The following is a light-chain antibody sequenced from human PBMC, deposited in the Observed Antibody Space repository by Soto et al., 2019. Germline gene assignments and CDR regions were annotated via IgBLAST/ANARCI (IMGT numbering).Light chain of an antibody. CDR2: KAS. Sequence: QMTQFPSTLSASVGDRVTITCRASQSIDTWLAWHQQKPGQAPKLLISKASSLESGVPSRFSGSGSGTEFTLTISSLQPDDSATYYCQQYNSYRAFGQGTKVDIK. CDR1: QSIDTW. CDR3: QQYNSYRA. V-gene: IGKV1-5*03. J-gene: IGKJ1*01.